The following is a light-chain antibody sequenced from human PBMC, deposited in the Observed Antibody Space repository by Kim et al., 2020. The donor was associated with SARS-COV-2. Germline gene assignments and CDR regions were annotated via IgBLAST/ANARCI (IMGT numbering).Light chain of an antibody. CDR1: QSVNSNY. V-gene: IGKV3D-20*01. J-gene: IGKJ4*01. CDR2: DAS. CDR3: QQYDSSPLT. Sequence: PGETATLSCGASQSVNSNYLAWYQQKPGLAPRLLIYDASSRATGIPDRFSGSGSGTDFTLTISRLEPEDFAVYYCQQYDSSPLTFGGGTKV.